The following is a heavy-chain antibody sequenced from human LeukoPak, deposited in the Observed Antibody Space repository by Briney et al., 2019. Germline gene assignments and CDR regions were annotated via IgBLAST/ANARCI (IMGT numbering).Heavy chain of an antibody. Sequence: PGGSLRLPCAASGFTLSSYAMRWVRQAPGKGLEWVSAIIGSGGSTYYADSVKGRFTISRDNSKNTLYLQMNSLRAADTAVYYCAKGGDIVVVPAAISGVYFDYWGQGTLVTVSP. J-gene: IGHJ4*02. CDR3: AKGGDIVVVPAAISGVYFDY. CDR1: GFTLSSYA. D-gene: IGHD2-2*01. CDR2: IIGSGGST. V-gene: IGHV3-23*01.